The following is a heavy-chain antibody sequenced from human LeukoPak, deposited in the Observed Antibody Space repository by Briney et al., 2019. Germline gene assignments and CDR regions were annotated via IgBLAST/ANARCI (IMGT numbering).Heavy chain of an antibody. D-gene: IGHD3-10*01. J-gene: IGHJ4*02. CDR1: GGSISSGSYN. CDR3: ARLDSYGPGDS. V-gene: IGHV4-39*01. CDR2: IFYSGST. Sequence: SQTLSLTCTVSGGSISSGSYNWGWLRQPPGKGLEWIGNIFYSGSTYYNPSLKSRVTISVDTSKNQFSLKLSSVTAADTAVYYCARLDSYGPGDSWGQGTLVTVSS.